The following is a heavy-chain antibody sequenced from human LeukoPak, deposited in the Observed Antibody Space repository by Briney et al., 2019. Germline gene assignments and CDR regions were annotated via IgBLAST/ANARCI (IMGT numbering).Heavy chain of an antibody. Sequence: GGSLRLSCAASGFTFSSYAMSWVRQAPGKGLQWVSGIRGSGGTTYYADSVKGRFTISRDNSKNTLYLQMNSLRAEDTAEYYCARDSGTYYPIFDCWGQGTLVTVSS. J-gene: IGHJ4*02. D-gene: IGHD1-26*01. V-gene: IGHV3-23*01. CDR2: IRGSGGTT. CDR3: ARDSGTYYPIFDC. CDR1: GFTFSSYA.